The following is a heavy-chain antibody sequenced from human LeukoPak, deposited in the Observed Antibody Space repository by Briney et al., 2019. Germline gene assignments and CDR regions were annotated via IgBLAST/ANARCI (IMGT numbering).Heavy chain of an antibody. Sequence: WVRQAPGKGLEWIGSIYYSGSTYYNPSLKSRVTISVDTSKNQFSLKLSSVTAADTAVYYCAGGGGIVVVPAAIHDFDYWGQGTLVTVSS. CDR3: AGGGGIVVVPAAIHDFDY. J-gene: IGHJ4*02. CDR2: IYYSGST. V-gene: IGHV4-39*07. D-gene: IGHD2-2*02.